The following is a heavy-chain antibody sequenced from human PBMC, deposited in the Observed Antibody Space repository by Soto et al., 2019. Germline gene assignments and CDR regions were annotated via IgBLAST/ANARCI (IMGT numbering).Heavy chain of an antibody. CDR1: GFTFSSYG. D-gene: IGHD2-2*02. CDR3: AKDPYTSALDY. Sequence: GGSLRLSCAASGFTFSSYGMHWVRQAPGKGLEWVAVISYDGSNKYYADSVKGRFTISRDNSKNTLYLQMNSLRAEDTAVYYCAKDPYTSALDYWGQGTLVTVS. J-gene: IGHJ4*02. V-gene: IGHV3-30*18. CDR2: ISYDGSNK.